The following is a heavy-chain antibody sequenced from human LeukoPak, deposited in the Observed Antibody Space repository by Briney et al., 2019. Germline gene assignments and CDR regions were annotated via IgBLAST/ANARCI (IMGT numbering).Heavy chain of an antibody. CDR3: ARGPRITIFGVLDMDV. J-gene: IGHJ6*03. D-gene: IGHD3-3*01. CDR2: INTSGST. Sequence: SETLSLTSTVSGGSISSGSYYWRWIRQPAGKGLEWIGRINTSGSTNYNPSLKSRITISVDTSKNQFSVKVTSVTAADTAVYYCARGPRITIFGVLDMDVWGKGTTVTVSS. V-gene: IGHV4-61*02. CDR1: GGSISSGSYY.